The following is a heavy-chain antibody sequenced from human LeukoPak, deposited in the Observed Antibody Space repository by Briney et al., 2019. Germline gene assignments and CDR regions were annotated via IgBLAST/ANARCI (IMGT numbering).Heavy chain of an antibody. CDR2: ISGSGGST. CDR1: GFTFSSYA. J-gene: IGHJ5*02. V-gene: IGHV3-23*01. D-gene: IGHD3-10*01. CDR3: AKDLQFGEVLLDWFDP. Sequence: GGSLRLSCAASGFTFSSYAMSWVRQAPGKGLEWVSAISGSGGSTYYADSVKGRFTTSRDNSKNTLYLQMNSLRAEDTAVYYCAKDLQFGEVLLDWFDPWGQGTLVTVSS.